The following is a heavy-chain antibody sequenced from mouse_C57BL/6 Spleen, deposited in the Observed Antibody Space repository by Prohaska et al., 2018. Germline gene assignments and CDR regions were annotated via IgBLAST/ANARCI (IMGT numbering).Heavy chain of an antibody. J-gene: IGHJ3*01. D-gene: IGHD2-2*01. CDR2: INPNNGGT. Sequence: SVKISCKASGYTFTDYYMNWVKQSHGKSLEWIGDINPNNGGTSYNQKFKGNATLTVDKSSSTAYMELRSLTSEDSAVYYCARGRRRGYLFGYWSNANLVTVSA. V-gene: IGHV1-26*01. CDR1: GYTFTDYY. CDR3: ARGRRRGYLFGY.